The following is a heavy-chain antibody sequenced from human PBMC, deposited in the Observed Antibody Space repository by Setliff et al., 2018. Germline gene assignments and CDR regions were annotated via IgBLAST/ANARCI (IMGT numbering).Heavy chain of an antibody. CDR3: RLWFEETMRDY. V-gene: IGHV3-53*01. CDR2: TYSSGAT. D-gene: IGHD3-10*01. Sequence: PGGSLRLSCAASGFVVTNSEMSWVRQAPGKGLEWVSVTYSSGATNFADSVKGRFIISRDDSKNTLYLQMNSLRGEETAVYYCRLWFEETMRDYWGQGTLVTVSS. CDR1: GFVVTNSE. J-gene: IGHJ4*02.